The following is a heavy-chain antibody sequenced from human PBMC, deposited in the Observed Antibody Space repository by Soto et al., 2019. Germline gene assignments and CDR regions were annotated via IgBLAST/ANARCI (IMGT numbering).Heavy chain of an antibody. V-gene: IGHV4-59*01. D-gene: IGHD2-15*01. CDR1: GGSISSYF. CDR3: AREGCSGGSCYSDAFDI. CDR2: IYYSGST. J-gene: IGHJ3*02. Sequence: PSQSMSSTCTAGGGSISSYFWSWSRHPPRKGREWSGYIYYSGSTNYNHSLESRVTITVDTSKNQFPLKLSSVTAADTAVYYCAREGCSGGSCYSDAFDIWGQGTMVTVSS.